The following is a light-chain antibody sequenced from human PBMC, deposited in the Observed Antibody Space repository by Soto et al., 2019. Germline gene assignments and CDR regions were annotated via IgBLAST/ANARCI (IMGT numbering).Light chain of an antibody. V-gene: IGLV2-14*01. Sequence: QSALTQPASVSGSPGQSISISCTGNSTDVGGYDFVSWYKHQPGTAPKLLISEVSKRPSGVSDRFSGSKSGDTASLTISGFQAEDEADYYCSSYRSGTTVVFGSGTRSPS. CDR3: SSYRSGTTVV. CDR1: STDVGGYDF. CDR2: EVS. J-gene: IGLJ1*01.